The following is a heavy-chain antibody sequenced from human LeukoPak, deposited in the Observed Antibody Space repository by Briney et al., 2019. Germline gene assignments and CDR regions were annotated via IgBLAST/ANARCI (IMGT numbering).Heavy chain of an antibody. D-gene: IGHD3-22*01. CDR2: IYSGGST. V-gene: IGHV3-53*01. CDR3: ARSSRYGYYYGGVDY. J-gene: IGHJ4*02. CDR1: GFTVSSNY. Sequence: GGSLRLSCAASGFTVSSNYMSWVRQAPGKGLEWVSVIYSGGSTYYADSVKGRFTISRDNSKNTLYLQMNSLRAEDTAVYYCARSSRYGYYYGGVDYWGQGTLVTVSS.